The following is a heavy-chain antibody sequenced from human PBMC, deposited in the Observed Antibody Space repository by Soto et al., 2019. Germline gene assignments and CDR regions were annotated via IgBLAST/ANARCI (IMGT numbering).Heavy chain of an antibody. D-gene: IGHD6-13*01. CDR2: IKSKTDGGTT. CDR1: GFTFSNAW. J-gene: IGHJ6*03. CDR3: TTARSIAAAGTAYYYYYYMDV. Sequence: EVQLVESGGGLVKPGGSLRLSCAASGFTFSNAWMSWVRQAPGKGLEWVGRIKSKTDGGTTDYAAPVKGRFTISRDDSKNRLYLQMNSLKTEDTAVYYCTTARSIAAAGTAYYYYYYMDVWGKGTTVTVSS. V-gene: IGHV3-15*01.